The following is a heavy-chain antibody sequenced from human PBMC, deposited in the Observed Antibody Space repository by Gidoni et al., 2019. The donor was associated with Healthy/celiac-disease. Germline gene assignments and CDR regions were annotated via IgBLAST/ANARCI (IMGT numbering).Heavy chain of an antibody. J-gene: IGHJ3*02. CDR1: GFPFSSYS. D-gene: IGHD6-13*01. V-gene: IGHV3-21*01. CDR3: ARDARGIAAAGAFDI. Sequence: EVQLVESGGGLVKPGGSLRLSCAASGFPFSSYSRNWVRQAPGKGLAWVSSISSSSSYIYYADSVKGRFTISRDNAKNSLYLQMNSLRAEDTAVYYCARDARGIAAAGAFDIWGQGTMVTVSS. CDR2: ISSSSSYI.